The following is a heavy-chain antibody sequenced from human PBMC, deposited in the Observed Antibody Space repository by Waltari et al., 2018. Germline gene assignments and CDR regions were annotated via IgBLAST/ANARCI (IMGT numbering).Heavy chain of an antibody. CDR3: ARVWRDFFYYSMDV. V-gene: IGHV3-30*16. CDR2: ISSNGNTK. Sequence: QEQLVESGGGVVPPGQSLTLSCQASVFTLQHYSLHWVRQAPGRGLQWVAVISSNGNTKYYADAVKGRFTISRDNSRNILHLQMNSLRPEDTAVYFCARVWRDFFYYSMDVWGQGTTVTVSS. J-gene: IGHJ6*03. CDR1: VFTLQHYS.